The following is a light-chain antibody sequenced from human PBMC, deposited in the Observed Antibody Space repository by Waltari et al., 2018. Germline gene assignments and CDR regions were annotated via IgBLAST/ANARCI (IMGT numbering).Light chain of an antibody. J-gene: IGLJ7*01. CDR2: EDN. CDR3: GTWDSSLSGAV. Sequence: QSVLTQPPSVSAAPGQRVTIFCSGGSSNIGNNYVSWYRQLPGTAPKLLIYEDNGRPSGIPDRFSGSKYGTSATLDITGLQAGDEADYYCGTWDSSLSGAVFGGGTHLTVL. V-gene: IGLV1-51*02. CDR1: SSNIGNNY.